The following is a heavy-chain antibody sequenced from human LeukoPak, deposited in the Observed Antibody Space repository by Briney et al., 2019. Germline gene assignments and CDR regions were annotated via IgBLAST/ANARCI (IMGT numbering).Heavy chain of an antibody. D-gene: IGHD1-7*01. CDR1: GDSVSSNSAA. J-gene: IGHJ4*02. CDR2: TYYRSRWYN. CDR3: ARLDANFADF. Sequence: SQTLSLTSAISGDSVSSNSAAWNWIRQSPSRGLEWLGRTYYRSRWYNDYAVSVKSRINISPDTSRNQFSLQLDSVTPEDTAVYYCARLDANFADFWGQGTLVTVSS. V-gene: IGHV6-1*01.